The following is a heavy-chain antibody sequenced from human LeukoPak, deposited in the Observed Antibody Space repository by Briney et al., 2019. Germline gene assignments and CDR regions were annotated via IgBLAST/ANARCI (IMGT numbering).Heavy chain of an antibody. J-gene: IGHJ6*02. CDR2: IRSKANSYAT. Sequence: GGSLRLSCAASGFTSSGSAMHWVRQASGKGLEWVGRIRSKANSYATAYGASVKGRFTISRDDSKNAAYLQMNSLKTEDTAVYYCTRFNQEPYGMDVWGQGTTVTVSS. V-gene: IGHV3-73*01. D-gene: IGHD1-14*01. CDR3: TRFNQEPYGMDV. CDR1: GFTSSGSA.